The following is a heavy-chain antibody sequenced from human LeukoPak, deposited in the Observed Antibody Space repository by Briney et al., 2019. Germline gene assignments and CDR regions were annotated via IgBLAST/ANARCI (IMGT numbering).Heavy chain of an antibody. D-gene: IGHD2-2*01. CDR3: AKSSSPPQVPAEMDV. Sequence: GGSLRLSCAASGFTFSNAWMSWVRQAPGKGLEWVAVISYDGSNKYYADSVKGRFTISRDNSKNTLYLQMNSLRAEDTAVYYCAKSSSPPQVPAEMDVWGKGTTVTVSS. CDR1: GFTFSNAW. V-gene: IGHV3-30-3*01. J-gene: IGHJ6*04. CDR2: ISYDGSNK.